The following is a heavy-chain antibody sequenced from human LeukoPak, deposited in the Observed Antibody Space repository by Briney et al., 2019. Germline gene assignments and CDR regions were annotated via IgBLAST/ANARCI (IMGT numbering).Heavy chain of an antibody. CDR1: GFTFSTYG. D-gene: IGHD3-10*01. CDR2: IQSNGGSE. V-gene: IGHV3-30*02. J-gene: IGHJ4*02. CDR3: ARDPAGF. Sequence: PGGSLRLSCVASGFTFSTYGMHWVRQAPGKGLEWVAFIQSNGGSEFYVDSVKGRFTISRDHSKNTVYLQMSSLRVEDTAVYYCARDPAGFWGQGTLVTVSS.